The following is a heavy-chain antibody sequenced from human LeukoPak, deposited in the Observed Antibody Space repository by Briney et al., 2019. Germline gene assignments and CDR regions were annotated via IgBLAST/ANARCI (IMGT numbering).Heavy chain of an antibody. CDR3: AREAAAGTGWFDP. CDR1: GESGSGNSAA. CDR2: TYYRSKWYN. D-gene: IGHD6-13*01. Sequence: SQAHSLTPALTGESGSGNSAALNWIRHSPSKDLEWLGRTYYRSKWYNDYAVSVKSRITINPDTSKNQFSLQLNSVTPEDTAVYYCAREAAAGTGWFDPWGQGTMVTVSS. V-gene: IGHV6-1*01. J-gene: IGHJ5*02.